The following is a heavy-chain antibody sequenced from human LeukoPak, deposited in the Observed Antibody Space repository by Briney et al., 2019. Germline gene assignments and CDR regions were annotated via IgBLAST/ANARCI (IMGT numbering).Heavy chain of an antibody. CDR1: GFIFKSYW. V-gene: IGHV3-7*01. CDR3: ARSGIKMVRGVIIKSPYHMGV. J-gene: IGHJ6*03. CDR2: IKQDGSEE. D-gene: IGHD3-10*01. Sequence: PGGSLRLSCAASGFIFKSYWMSWVRQAPGKGLEWVASIKQDGSEENYVDSVGGRFTISRDNAKKSLYLQMNSLRAEDTAVYYCARSGIKMVRGVIIKSPYHMGVWGKGTTVTVSS.